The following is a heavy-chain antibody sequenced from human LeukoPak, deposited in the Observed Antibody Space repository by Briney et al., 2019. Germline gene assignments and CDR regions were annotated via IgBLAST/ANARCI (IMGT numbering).Heavy chain of an antibody. CDR2: INPNSGGT. J-gene: IGHJ5*02. Sequence: VASVRVSCKASGYTFTGYYMHWVRLAPGQGLEWMGWINPNSGGTNYAQKFQGRVTMTRVTSISTAYMELSRLRSDDTAVYYCASGGYSYGYNWFGPWGQGTPVTVSS. D-gene: IGHD5-18*01. CDR1: GYTFTGYY. V-gene: IGHV1-2*02. CDR3: ASGGYSYGYNWFGP.